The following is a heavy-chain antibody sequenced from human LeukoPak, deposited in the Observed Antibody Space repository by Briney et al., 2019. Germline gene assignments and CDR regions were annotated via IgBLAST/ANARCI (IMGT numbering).Heavy chain of an antibody. CDR1: GFTVSSNY. J-gene: IGHJ4*02. V-gene: IGHV3-53*01. CDR3: AAKVELRSNGPYFNS. Sequence: PGGSLRLSCAPSGFTVSSNYMSWVRQAPGKGLELVSVIYSGGDTFYADSVKGRFTISRDNSKNTLYLQMNSLRAEDTAVYYCAAKVELRSNGPYFNSWGQGTLVTVSS. D-gene: IGHD1-7*01. CDR2: IYSGGDT.